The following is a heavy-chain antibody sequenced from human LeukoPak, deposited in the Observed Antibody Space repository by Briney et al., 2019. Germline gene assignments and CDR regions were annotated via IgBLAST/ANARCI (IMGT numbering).Heavy chain of an antibody. J-gene: IGHJ4*02. CDR3: ARRGGGNSGFDY. Sequence: SGTLSVTCAVSGESICSSKWWSWVRQPPGKGLEWIGEIYHSESTNYSPSLKSRVTISIDKSRNQFSLTLSSVTAADTAVYYCARRGGGNSGFDYWGQGTLVTVSS. V-gene: IGHV4-4*02. CDR2: IYHSEST. D-gene: IGHD4-23*01. CDR1: GESICSSKW.